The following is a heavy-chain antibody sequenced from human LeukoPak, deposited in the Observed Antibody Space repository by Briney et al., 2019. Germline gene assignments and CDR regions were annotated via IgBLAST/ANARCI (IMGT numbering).Heavy chain of an antibody. CDR3: ARTFRFPHYFNY. Sequence: GGSLRLSCAASGFTVSSNYMSWVRQTPGKGLEWVSVIYSGGSTYYADSVKGRFTISRDNSKNTLYLQMNSLKAEDTAVYYCARTFRFPHYFNYWGQGTLVTVSS. CDR2: IYSGGST. CDR1: GFTVSSNY. V-gene: IGHV3-66*02. D-gene: IGHD2-21*01. J-gene: IGHJ4*02.